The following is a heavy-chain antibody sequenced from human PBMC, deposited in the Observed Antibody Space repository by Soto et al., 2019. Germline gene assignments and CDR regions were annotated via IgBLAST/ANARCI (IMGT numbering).Heavy chain of an antibody. D-gene: IGHD5-18*01. V-gene: IGHV1-69*13. CDR3: SSGYCGCSEGYGSRIDY. Sequence: SVKVSCKASGGTFSSYAISWVRQAPGQGLEWMGGIIPIFGTANYAQKFQGRVTITADESTSTAYMELSSLRSEDTAVYYCSSGYCGCSEGYGSRIDYWGQGTLATVPS. J-gene: IGHJ4*02. CDR1: GGTFSSYA. CDR2: IIPIFGTA.